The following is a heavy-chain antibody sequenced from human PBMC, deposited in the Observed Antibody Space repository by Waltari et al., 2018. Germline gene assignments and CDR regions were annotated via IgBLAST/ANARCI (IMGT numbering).Heavy chain of an antibody. D-gene: IGHD4-17*01. CDR1: GFPFSSYA. J-gene: IGHJ3*02. CDR2: IYRGGSST. Sequence: EVQLLESGGGLVQPGGSLTLSCAASGFPFSSYALLWVRQAPGKGLEWVSVIYRGGSSTYYADSVKGRFTISRDNSKNTLYLQMNSLRAEDTAVYYCAKGDTVTTDAFDIWGQGTMVTVSS. V-gene: IGHV3-23*03. CDR3: AKGDTVTTDAFDI.